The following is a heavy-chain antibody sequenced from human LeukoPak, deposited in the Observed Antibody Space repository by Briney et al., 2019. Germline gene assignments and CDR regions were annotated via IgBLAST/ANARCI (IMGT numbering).Heavy chain of an antibody. D-gene: IGHD3-10*02. J-gene: IGHJ6*04. CDR1: GFVVNNNY. CDR3: AELGITMIGGV. CDR2: IYSDGST. V-gene: IGHV3-66*01. Sequence: GGSLRLSCVVSGFVVNNNYMSWVRQAPGKGLEWVSVIYSDGSTYYADSVKGRFIISRDISKNTLYLQMNSLRAEDTAVYYCAELGITMIGGVWGKGTTVTISS.